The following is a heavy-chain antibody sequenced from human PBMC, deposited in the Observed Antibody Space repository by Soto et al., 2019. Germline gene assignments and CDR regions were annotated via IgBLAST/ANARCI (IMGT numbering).Heavy chain of an antibody. V-gene: IGHV4-34*01. CDR3: ARASFVDIVAYNFDY. J-gene: IGHJ4*02. Sequence: PSDTLSLTCAVYGGSFSGYYWSWIRQPPGKGLEWIGEINHSGSTNYNPSLKSRVTISVDTSKNQFSLKLSSVTAADTAVYYCARASFVDIVAYNFDYWGQGTLVTVSS. CDR2: INHSGST. D-gene: IGHD5-12*01. CDR1: GGSFSGYY.